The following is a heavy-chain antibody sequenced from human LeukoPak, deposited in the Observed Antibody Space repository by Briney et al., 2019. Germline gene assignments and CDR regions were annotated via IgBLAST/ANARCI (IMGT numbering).Heavy chain of an antibody. D-gene: IGHD6-19*01. V-gene: IGHV4-59*01. J-gene: IGHJ4*02. CDR3: ARDLDNSGWYVFDY. CDR2: IYYSGST. CDR1: GGSISRYY. Sequence: SETLSLTCTVSGGSISRYYGSWIRQPPGKGLEWIGYIYYSGSTNYNPSLKSRVTISVDTSKNQFSLKLSSVTAADTAVYYCARDLDNSGWYVFDYWGQGNLVTVSS.